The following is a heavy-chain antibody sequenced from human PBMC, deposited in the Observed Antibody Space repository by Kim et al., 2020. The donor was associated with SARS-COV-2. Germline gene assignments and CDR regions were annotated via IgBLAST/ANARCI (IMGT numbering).Heavy chain of an antibody. J-gene: IGHJ4*02. CDR2: T. V-gene: IGHV1-3*01. Sequence: TKYSQNFQGRVTITRDTSASTAYMELSSLRSEDTAVYYCAMENLGATMAYWGQGTLVTVSS. CDR3: AMENLGATMAY. D-gene: IGHD1-26*01.